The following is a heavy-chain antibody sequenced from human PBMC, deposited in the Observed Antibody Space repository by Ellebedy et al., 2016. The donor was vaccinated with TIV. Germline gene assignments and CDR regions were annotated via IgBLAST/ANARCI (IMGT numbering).Heavy chain of an antibody. V-gene: IGHV3-21*01. CDR1: GFTFSSYS. CDR2: ISSSSSYI. Sequence: GESLKISCAASGFTFSSYSMNLVRQAPGKGLEWVSSISSSSSYIYYADSVKGRFTISRDNSKNTLYLQMSSLRAEDTAVYYCVKWGYSYGFGDYWGQGTLVTVSS. CDR3: VKWGYSYGFGDY. D-gene: IGHD5-18*01. J-gene: IGHJ4*02.